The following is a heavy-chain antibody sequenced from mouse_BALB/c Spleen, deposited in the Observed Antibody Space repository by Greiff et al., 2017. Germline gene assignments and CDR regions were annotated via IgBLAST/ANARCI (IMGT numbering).Heavy chain of an antibody. D-gene: IGHD1-2*01. V-gene: IGHV8-8*01. CDR1: GFSLSTSGMG. Sequence: QVQLKESGPGILQPSQTLSLTCSFSGFSLSTSGMGVGWIRQPSGKGLEWLAHIWWDDVKRYNPALKSRLTISKDTSSSQVFLKIASVDTAATATNSWARRRAVTTAIWYFDGWGEGTTVTVSS. J-gene: IGHJ1*01. CDR3: ARRRAVTTAIWYFDG. CDR2: IWWDDVK.